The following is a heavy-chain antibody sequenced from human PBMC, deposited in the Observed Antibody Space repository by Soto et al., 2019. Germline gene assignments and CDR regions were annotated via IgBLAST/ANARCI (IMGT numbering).Heavy chain of an antibody. CDR3: AKTCSFGSCFDY. V-gene: IGHV3-43*01. J-gene: IGHJ4*02. D-gene: IGHD2-15*01. CDR2: ISWDGRDT. CDR1: GFTFDDYT. Sequence: GGSLRLSCAASGFTFDDYTMHWVRQAPGKGLEWVSLISWDGRDTYYIDSVRGRFTISRDNSKNSLYLQIHSLRTEDTALYYCAKTCSFGSCFDYWGQGTLVTVSS.